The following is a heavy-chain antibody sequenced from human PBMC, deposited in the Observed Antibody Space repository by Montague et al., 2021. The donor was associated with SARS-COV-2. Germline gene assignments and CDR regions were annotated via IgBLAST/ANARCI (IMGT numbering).Heavy chain of an antibody. D-gene: IGHD3-16*02. CDR3: TRDYRSIVGDGLDI. CDR2: ISTSAYTT. J-gene: IGHJ3*02. V-gene: IGHV3-48*03. CDR1: GLTFSNYD. Sequence: SLRLSCAASGLTFSNYDMNWVRQAPGKGPEWISYISTSAYTTSYAGSVKGRFTISRDNGKNSLYLQMNSLRVEDTAVYYCTRDYRSIVGDGLDIWGQGTEVTVSS.